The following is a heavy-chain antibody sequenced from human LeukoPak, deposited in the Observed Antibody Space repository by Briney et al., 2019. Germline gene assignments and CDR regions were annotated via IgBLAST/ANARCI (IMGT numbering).Heavy chain of an antibody. D-gene: IGHD6-13*01. CDR2: INHSGST. V-gene: IGHV4-34*01. J-gene: IGHJ5*02. CDR1: GGSFSGYY. Sequence: SETLSLTCAVYGGSFSGYYWSWIRQPPGKGLEWIGEINHSGSTNYNPSLKSRVTISVDTSKNQFSLKLSSVTAADTAVYYCASRVTAAAGTXQLYNWFDPWXQGTLVTV. CDR3: ASRVTAAAGTXQLYNWFDP.